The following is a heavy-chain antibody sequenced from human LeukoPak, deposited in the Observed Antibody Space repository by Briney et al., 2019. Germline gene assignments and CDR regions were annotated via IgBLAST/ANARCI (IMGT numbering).Heavy chain of an antibody. CDR3: AKRGCEGGYDCPSGYYYYYMDV. D-gene: IGHD5-12*01. CDR1: GFTFSSYA. CDR2: ISGSGGST. V-gene: IGHV3-23*01. J-gene: IGHJ6*03. Sequence: GGSLRLSCAASGFTFSSYAMSWVRQAPGKGLEWVSAISGSGGSTYYADSVKGRFTISRNNSKNTLYLQMNSLRAEDTAVYYCAKRGCEGGYDCPSGYYYYYMDVWGKGTTVTVSS.